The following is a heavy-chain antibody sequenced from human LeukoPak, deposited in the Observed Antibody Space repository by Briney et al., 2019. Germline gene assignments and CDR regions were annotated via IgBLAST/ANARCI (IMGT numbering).Heavy chain of an antibody. V-gene: IGHV4-59*08. CDR1: GGSISSYY. D-gene: IGHD5-18*01. J-gene: IGHJ4*02. Sequence: SSETLSLTCTVSGGSISSYYWSRIRQPPGKGLEWIGYIYYSGSTNYNPSLKSRVTISVDTSKSQFSLKLSSVTAADTAVYYCARADTAMVTALDYWGQGTLVTVSS. CDR2: IYYSGST. CDR3: ARADTAMVTALDY.